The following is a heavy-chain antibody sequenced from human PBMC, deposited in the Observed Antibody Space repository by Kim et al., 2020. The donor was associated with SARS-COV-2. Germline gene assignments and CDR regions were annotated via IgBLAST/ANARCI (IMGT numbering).Heavy chain of an antibody. V-gene: IGHV4-59*08. Sequence: SETLSLTCTVSGGSISSYYWSWIRQPPGKGLEWIGYIYYSGSTNYNPSLKSRVTISVDTSKNQFSLKLSSVTAADTAVYYCARLHHYYDSSGLRLDAFDIWGQGTMVTVSS. CDR2: IYYSGST. CDR3: ARLHHYYDSSGLRLDAFDI. J-gene: IGHJ3*02. D-gene: IGHD3-22*01. CDR1: GGSISSYY.